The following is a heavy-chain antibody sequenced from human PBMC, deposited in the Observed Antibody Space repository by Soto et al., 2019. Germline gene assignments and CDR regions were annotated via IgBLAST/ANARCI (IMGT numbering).Heavy chain of an antibody. D-gene: IGHD3-16*01. CDR3: ARVPTGRYGVWNY. CDR1: GLTLGANG. V-gene: IGHV3-74*01. Sequence: EVQLVESGGGLVQPGGPLSPSVEPLGLTLGANGWHWAGQVQGRGLVWVSRKNLDGTTTTYANPVKGRFTISRDNAKNTLYLQMNSLRGDDTAVYYCARVPTGRYGVWNYWGQGNLVTVSS. J-gene: IGHJ4*02. CDR2: KNLDGTTT.